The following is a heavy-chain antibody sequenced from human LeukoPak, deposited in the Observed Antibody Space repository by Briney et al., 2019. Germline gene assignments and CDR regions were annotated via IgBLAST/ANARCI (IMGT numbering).Heavy chain of an antibody. D-gene: IGHD3-10*01. CDR1: GDSISNHY. Sequence: SETLSLTCTVSGDSISNHYWTWIRQPPGKGLEWIGYIYYSGITDYNPSLRGRVTMSLDTSKNQFSLKLNSLTAGDTAVYYCARDMLGYYYGSGNYGSFDHWGQGTLVTVSS. V-gene: IGHV4-59*11. CDR2: IYYSGIT. CDR3: ARDMLGYYYGSGNYGSFDH. J-gene: IGHJ5*02.